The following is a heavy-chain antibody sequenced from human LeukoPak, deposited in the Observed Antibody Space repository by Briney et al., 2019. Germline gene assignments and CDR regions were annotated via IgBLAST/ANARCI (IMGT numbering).Heavy chain of an antibody. D-gene: IGHD6-13*01. CDR1: GYSISSGYY. CDR2: IYHSGST. CDR3: ARRRITGYSSSRGGFDP. V-gene: IGHV4-38-2*02. Sequence: SETLSLTCTVSGYSISSGYYWGWIRQPPGKGLEWIGSIYHSGSTYYNPSLKSRVTISVDTSKNQFSLKLSSVTAADTAVYYCARRRITGYSSSRGGFDPWGQGTLVTVSS. J-gene: IGHJ5*02.